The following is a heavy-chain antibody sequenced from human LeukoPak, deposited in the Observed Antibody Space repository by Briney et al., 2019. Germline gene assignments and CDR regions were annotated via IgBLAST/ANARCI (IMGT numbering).Heavy chain of an antibody. CDR3: VSVAYTSDWQFDY. Sequence: GSLRPSCAASGFTFSDHYMDWVRQAPGKGLEWVGRSRNRAKSYTTDYAASVRGRFTISRYDSQNSRYLQMRSLKTEDKAVYHCVSVAYTSDWQFDYCGQGKLVTVSS. CDR2: SRNRAKSYTT. V-gene: IGHV3-72*01. D-gene: IGHD6-19*01. CDR1: GFTFSDHY. J-gene: IGHJ4*02.